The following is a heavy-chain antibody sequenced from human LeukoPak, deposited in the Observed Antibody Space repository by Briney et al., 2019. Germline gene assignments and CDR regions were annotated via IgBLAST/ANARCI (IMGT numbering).Heavy chain of an antibody. J-gene: IGHJ3*02. V-gene: IGHV4-38-2*02. D-gene: IGHD1-26*01. CDR1: GYSLISAYY. Sequence: SGALSLTCTDPGYSLISAYYWGWSGRPPGKGREWIGSIYHSGSTYYNPSLKGRVTISVDTSKTQFSLKLSSVTAADTAVYYCARDGSYGAFDIWGQGALVTVSS. CDR2: IYHSGST. CDR3: ARDGSYGAFDI.